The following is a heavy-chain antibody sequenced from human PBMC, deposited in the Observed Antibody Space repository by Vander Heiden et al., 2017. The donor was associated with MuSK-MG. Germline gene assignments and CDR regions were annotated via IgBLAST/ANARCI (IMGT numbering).Heavy chain of an antibody. D-gene: IGHD3-9*01. CDR1: GFTFSSYA. V-gene: IGHV3-23*04. CDR2: ISGSGGST. CDR3: AKNIRYCDWLLFGHDY. Sequence: EVQLVESGGGLVQPGGSLRLSCAASGFTFSSYAMSWVRQAPGKGLEWVSAISGSGGSTYYADSVKGRFTISRDNSKNTLYLQMNSLRAEDTAVYYCAKNIRYCDWLLFGHDYWGQGTLVTVSS. J-gene: IGHJ4*02.